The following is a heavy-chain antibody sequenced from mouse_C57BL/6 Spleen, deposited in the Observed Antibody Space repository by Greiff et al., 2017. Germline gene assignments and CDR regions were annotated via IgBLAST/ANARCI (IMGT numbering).Heavy chain of an antibody. CDR1: GYAFSSSW. J-gene: IGHJ3*01. CDR2: IYPGDGDT. D-gene: IGHD1-1*01. Sequence: LVESGPELVKPGASVKISCKASGYAFSSSWMNWVKQRPGKGLEWIGRIYPGDGDTNYNGKFKGKATLTADKSSSTAYMQLSSLTSEDSAVYFCARGMDYGSSPWFAYWGQGTLVTVSA. CDR3: ARGMDYGSSPWFAY. V-gene: IGHV1-82*01.